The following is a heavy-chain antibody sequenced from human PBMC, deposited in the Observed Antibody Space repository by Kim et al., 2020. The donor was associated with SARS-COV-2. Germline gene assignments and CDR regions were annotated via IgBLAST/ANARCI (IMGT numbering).Heavy chain of an antibody. Sequence: GGSLRLSCVASGFTFSSYEINWVRQAPGKGPEWASYISSSCSTIYYADSVKGRFTISRVNAKNSVFLQMNSLRAEDTAVYYCARATMVLHFGGRGTLVTV. CDR3: ARATMVLHF. V-gene: IGHV3-48*03. CDR2: ISSSCSTI. CDR1: GFTFSSYE. J-gene: IGHJ2*01. D-gene: IGHD3-10*01.